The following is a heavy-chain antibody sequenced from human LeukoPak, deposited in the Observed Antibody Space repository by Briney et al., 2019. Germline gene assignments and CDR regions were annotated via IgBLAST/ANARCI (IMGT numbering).Heavy chain of an antibody. D-gene: IGHD1/OR15-1a*01. Sequence: ESGPTLVNPTQTLTLTCTFSGFSLYSSGVGVGWIRQPPGKALEWLAVIYWDDDKRYNPSLRSGLTMSKDASKSQVFLVMSNMDPVDTATYYCAHRRPGHLTGWDNSYFDNWGPGTLVTVSS. V-gene: IGHV2-5*02. CDR1: GFSLYSSGVG. CDR3: AHRRPGHLTGWDNSYFDN. J-gene: IGHJ4*02. CDR2: IYWDDDK.